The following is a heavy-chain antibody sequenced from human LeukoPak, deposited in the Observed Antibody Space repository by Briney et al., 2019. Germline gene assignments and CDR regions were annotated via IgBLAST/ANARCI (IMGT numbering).Heavy chain of an antibody. Sequence: SETLSLTCTVSGGSISSYYWSWIRQPAGKGLEWIERIYTSGSTNYNPSLKSRVTMSVDTSKNQFSLKLSSVTAADTAVYYCARDFADILTGYYTFAMDVWGQGTTVTVSS. CDR3: ARDFADILTGYYTFAMDV. CDR1: GGSISSYY. J-gene: IGHJ6*02. CDR2: IYTSGST. D-gene: IGHD3-9*01. V-gene: IGHV4-4*07.